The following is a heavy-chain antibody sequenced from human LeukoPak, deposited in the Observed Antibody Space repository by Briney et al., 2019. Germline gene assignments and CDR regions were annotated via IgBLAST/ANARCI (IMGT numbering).Heavy chain of an antibody. Sequence: SQTLSLTCAISGDSVSSNSAAWNWIRQSPSRGLEWLGRTYYRSKWYNDYAVSVKSRISINPDTSKNQFSLQLNSVTPEDTAVYYCARDGYSSGWWFSGPCFNYWGQGTLVTLSS. CDR3: ARDGYSSGWWFSGPCFNY. V-gene: IGHV6-1*01. CDR1: GDSVSSNSAA. CDR2: TYYRSKWYN. J-gene: IGHJ4*02. D-gene: IGHD6-19*01.